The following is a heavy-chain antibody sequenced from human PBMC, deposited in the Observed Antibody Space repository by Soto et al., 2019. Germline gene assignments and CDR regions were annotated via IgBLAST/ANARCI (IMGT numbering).Heavy chain of an antibody. CDR2: INHSGST. V-gene: IGHV4-34*01. CDR1: GGSFSGYY. Sequence: SETLSLTCAVYGGSFSGYYWSWIRQPPGKGLEWIGEINHSGSTNYNPSLKSRVTISVDTSKSQFSLKLSSVTAADTAVYYCARGRDYGDQEYYYYMDVWGKGTTVTVSS. D-gene: IGHD4-17*01. J-gene: IGHJ6*03. CDR3: ARGRDYGDQEYYYYMDV.